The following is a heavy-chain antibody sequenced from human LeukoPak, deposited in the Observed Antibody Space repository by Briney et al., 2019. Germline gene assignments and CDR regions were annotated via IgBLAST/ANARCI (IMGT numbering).Heavy chain of an antibody. Sequence: SETRSLTCTVSDDSISDYYRGWIRQPPGKGLEWIGYFHNSGTSTYNPSLKSRVTISADTSKNQFSLKLSSVTAADTAVYYCARGLDYGGKVHAFDIWGQGTMVTVSS. CDR1: DDSISDYY. J-gene: IGHJ3*02. CDR3: ARGLDYGGKVHAFDI. V-gene: IGHV4-59*12. D-gene: IGHD4-23*01. CDR2: FHNSGTS.